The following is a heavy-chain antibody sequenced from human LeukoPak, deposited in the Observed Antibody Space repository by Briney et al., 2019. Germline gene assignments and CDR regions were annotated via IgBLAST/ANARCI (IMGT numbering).Heavy chain of an antibody. CDR3: AIKRIRGNPFDY. CDR2: FHPSSGAA. V-gene: IGHV1-2*02. CDR1: AYTFTDYY. Sequence: GASVKVSCKASAYTFTDYYVHWVRQAPGQGLEWMGWFHPSSGAAGYAQKFQGRVTMSSDTSISTAYMQLTSLRSDDTAIYYCAIKRIRGNPFDYWGQGTLVTVSS. J-gene: IGHJ4*02. D-gene: IGHD2/OR15-2a*01.